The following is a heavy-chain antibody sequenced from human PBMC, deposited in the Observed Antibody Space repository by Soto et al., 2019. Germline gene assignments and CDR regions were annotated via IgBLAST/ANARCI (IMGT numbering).Heavy chain of an antibody. CDR2: INPANGNT. CDR1: GYNFATYG. V-gene: IGHV1-18*01. Sequence: QVQLVQSGAEVEKPGASVKVSCKASGYNFATYGISWVRQAPGQGLEWMGWINPANGNTTYAQKFRARTTLTSDTSTNPVYMDLRSLSSDDAAVYFRARTPILPERGLDSWGQGTLVSVSS. D-gene: IGHD3-9*01. J-gene: IGHJ4*02. CDR3: ARTPILPERGLDS.